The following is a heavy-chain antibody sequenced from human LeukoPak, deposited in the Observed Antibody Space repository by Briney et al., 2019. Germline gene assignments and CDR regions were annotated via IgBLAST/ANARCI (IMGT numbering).Heavy chain of an antibody. CDR3: ARVKPRQQGYFDY. Sequence: ASVKVSCKASGYTFTGYYMHWVRQAPGQGLEWMGWINPNSGGTNYAQKFQGRVTMTRDTSISTAYMELSRLRSDDTAVYYCARVKPRQQGYFDYWGQGTLVTVSS. J-gene: IGHJ4*02. CDR2: INPNSGGT. CDR1: GYTFTGYY. V-gene: IGHV1-2*02.